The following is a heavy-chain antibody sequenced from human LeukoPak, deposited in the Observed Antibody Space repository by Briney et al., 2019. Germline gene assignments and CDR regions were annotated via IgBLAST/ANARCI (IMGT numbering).Heavy chain of an antibody. J-gene: IGHJ4*02. D-gene: IGHD5-24*01. CDR3: AIDSQLGPSHSFDY. CDR1: GYRFNSYL. CDR2: IYPGDSDT. V-gene: IGHV5-51*01. Sequence: GESLKISCKGSGYRFNSYLIGWVRQMPGEGLEWVGIIYPGDSDTRYSPSFQGQVTISADKSISTAYLQWSSLKASDTAMYYCAIDSQLGPSHSFDYWGQGTLVTVSS.